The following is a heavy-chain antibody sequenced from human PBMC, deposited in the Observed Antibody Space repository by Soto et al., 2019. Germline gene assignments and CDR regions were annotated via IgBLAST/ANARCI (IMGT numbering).Heavy chain of an antibody. Sequence: EVQILQSGGGLEQPGGSLRLSCAASGFTCSNYAMSWIRQAPGKGLEWVATIRETGNTYYADSVRGRFATSRDNSENTLYLQMSSLRAEDTAVYYCAKQQMGVIRALDYWGQGTLVTVSS. CDR3: AKQQMGVIRALDY. V-gene: IGHV3-23*01. CDR2: IRETGNT. J-gene: IGHJ4*02. D-gene: IGHD1-26*01. CDR1: GFTCSNYA.